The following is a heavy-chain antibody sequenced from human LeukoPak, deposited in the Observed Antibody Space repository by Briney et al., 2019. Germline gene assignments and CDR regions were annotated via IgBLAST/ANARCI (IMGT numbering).Heavy chain of an antibody. CDR2: ISGSGGST. D-gene: IGHD1-26*01. CDR3: ARVTVGATSFDY. V-gene: IGHV3-23*01. CDR1: GFTFSSYA. Sequence: GGSLRLSCAASGFTFSSYATSWVRQAPGKGLEWVSAISGSGGSTYYADSVKGRFTISRDNSKNTLYLQMNSLRAEDTAVYFCARVTVGATSFDYWGQGARVTVSS. J-gene: IGHJ4*02.